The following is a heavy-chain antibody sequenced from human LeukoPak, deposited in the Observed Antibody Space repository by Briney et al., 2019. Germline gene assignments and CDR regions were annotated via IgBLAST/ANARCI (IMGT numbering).Heavy chain of an antibody. V-gene: IGHV3-64*01. CDR3: ARTFFTSHYFDY. CDR2: ISGNGGST. J-gene: IGHJ4*02. CDR1: GFTFNNYA. Sequence: GSLRLSCAASGFTFNNYAMHWVRQAPGKGLEYVSGISGNGGSTHYANSVKSRFTISRDNSKNTLYLQMGSLRAEDMAVYYCARTFFTSHYFDYWGQGTLVTVSS. D-gene: IGHD3-3*02.